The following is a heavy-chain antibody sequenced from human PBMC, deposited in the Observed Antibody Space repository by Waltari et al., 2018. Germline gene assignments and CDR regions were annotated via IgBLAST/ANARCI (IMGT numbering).Heavy chain of an antibody. D-gene: IGHD2-21*02. J-gene: IGHJ5*02. CDR3: ARLSPYTSSGDFFDP. CDR1: GFPIGSEYY. Sequence: QVQLQESGPRLVKPSETLSLTCSVSGFPIGSEYYWAWVRQSPGGGLVWIGRTYHSGSAYYNPSLKVRVTISVATSKNQFSLKLTSVTVADSGVYYCARLSPYTSSGDFFDPWGQGALVTVSS. CDR2: TYHSGSA. V-gene: IGHV4-38-2*01.